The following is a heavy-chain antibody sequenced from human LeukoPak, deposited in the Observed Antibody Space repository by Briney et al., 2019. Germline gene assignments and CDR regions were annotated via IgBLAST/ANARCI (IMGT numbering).Heavy chain of an antibody. CDR2: ISHTGIT. V-gene: IGHV4-34*01. CDR3: ARGLSRDVVLVLGVTTRTNYYGLDV. Sequence: PSETLSLTCTVSGGSFNGFYWTWIRQPPGKGPEWIGEISHTGITNYNPSPKSRVSISLDTSKNQLSLSLSSVTAADTAVYYCARGLSRDVVLVLGVTTRTNYYGLDVWGQGTTVTVSS. J-gene: IGHJ6*02. D-gene: IGHD5-12*01. CDR1: GGSFNGFY.